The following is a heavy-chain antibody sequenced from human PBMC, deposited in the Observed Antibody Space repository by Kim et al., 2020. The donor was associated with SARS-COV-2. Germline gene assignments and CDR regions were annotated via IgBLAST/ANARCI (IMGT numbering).Heavy chain of an antibody. V-gene: IGHV1-46*01. J-gene: IGHJ4*02. D-gene: IGHD5-12*01. CDR3: ASGGDIGWLRFPFDY. Sequence: QKFQGRVHMTRDTSTSTVYMELSSLRSEDTAVYYCASGGDIGWLRFPFDYWGQGTLVTVSS.